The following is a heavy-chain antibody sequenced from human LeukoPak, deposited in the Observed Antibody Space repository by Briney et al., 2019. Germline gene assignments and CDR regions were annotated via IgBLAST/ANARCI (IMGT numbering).Heavy chain of an antibody. CDR1: GFTLSDYY. V-gene: IGHV3-11*04. CDR2: ISSTGMTT. CDR3: AREYHRTGLAAFDV. J-gene: IGHJ3*01. D-gene: IGHD3/OR15-3a*01. Sequence: PGGSLRLSCATSGFTLSDYYMSWIRQAPGKGLEWVSYISSTGMTTYYSDSVKGRFTISRDNAKNSLYLQMNSLRAEDTAVYYCAREYHRTGLAAFDVWGQGTMVTVSS.